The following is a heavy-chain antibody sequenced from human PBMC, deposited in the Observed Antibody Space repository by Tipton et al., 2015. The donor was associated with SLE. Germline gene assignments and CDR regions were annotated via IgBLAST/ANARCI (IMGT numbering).Heavy chain of an antibody. V-gene: IGHV4-39*07. CDR3: ARVSGGIAYMDV. CDR1: GGSISSRSHY. J-gene: IGHJ6*03. Sequence: GLVKPSETLSLTCSVSGGSISSRSHYWSWIRQPPGKGLEWIGEIDHFGNTNYNPSLKSRVTVSVDTSKNQFSLKLSSVTAADTAVYYCARVSGGIAYMDVWGKGTTVTFSS. D-gene: IGHD6-13*01. CDR2: IDHFGNT.